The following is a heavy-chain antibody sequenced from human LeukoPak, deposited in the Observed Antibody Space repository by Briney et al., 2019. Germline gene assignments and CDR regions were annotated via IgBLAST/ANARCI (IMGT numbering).Heavy chain of an antibody. V-gene: IGHV4-39*01. CDR2: IYYYGIT. D-gene: IGHD2-15*01. Sequence: SETLSLTCTVSGDSINSSNYYWAWIRQPPGTGLEGIGCIYYYGITYYNPSLKTHLTLSIDACRNMPSLKLTSVTAADPAVYFCVRHGGLVFVVQAFDPWSQGTLVTVSS. CDR3: VRHGGLVFVVQAFDP. CDR1: GDSINSSNYY. J-gene: IGHJ5*02.